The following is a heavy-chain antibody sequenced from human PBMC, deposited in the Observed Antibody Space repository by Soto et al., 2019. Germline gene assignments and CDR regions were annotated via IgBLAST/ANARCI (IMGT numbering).Heavy chain of an antibody. CDR2: IYYSGST. CDR1: GGSISSYY. CDR3: ARDCSGGSCYSDAFDI. J-gene: IGHJ3*02. D-gene: IGHD2-15*01. Sequence: PSETLSLTCTVSGGSISSYYWSWIRQPPGKGLEWIGYIYYSGSTNYNPSLKSRVTISVDTSKNQFSLKLSSVTAADTAVYYCARDCSGGSCYSDAFDIWGQGTMVTVS. V-gene: IGHV4-59*01.